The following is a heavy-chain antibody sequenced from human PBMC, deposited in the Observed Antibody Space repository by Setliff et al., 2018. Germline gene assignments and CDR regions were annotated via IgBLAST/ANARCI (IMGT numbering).Heavy chain of an antibody. CDR1: GYTFTSYY. V-gene: IGHV1-69*13. J-gene: IGHJ6*02. D-gene: IGHD4-17*01. CDR3: ARDLIDPDYGDYLSFYYYGMDV. Sequence: GASVKVSCKASGYTFTSYYMHWVRQAPGQGLEWMGIINPIFGTANYAQKFQGRVTITADESTSTAYMELSSLRSEDTAVYYCARDLIDPDYGDYLSFYYYGMDVWGQGTTVTVSS. CDR2: INPIFGTA.